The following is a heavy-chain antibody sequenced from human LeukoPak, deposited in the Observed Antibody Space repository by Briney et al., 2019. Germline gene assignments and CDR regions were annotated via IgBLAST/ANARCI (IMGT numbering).Heavy chain of an antibody. CDR3: ARDTSQLDY. Sequence: GGSLRLSCAASGFTFSSYSMNWVRQAPGKGLEWVSYISGSSHTIYYADSVKGRFTVSRDNAKNSLYLQMNSLRAEDTAVYYCARDTSQLDYWGQGTLVTVSS. CDR2: ISGSSHTI. CDR1: GFTFSSYS. J-gene: IGHJ4*02. V-gene: IGHV3-48*01.